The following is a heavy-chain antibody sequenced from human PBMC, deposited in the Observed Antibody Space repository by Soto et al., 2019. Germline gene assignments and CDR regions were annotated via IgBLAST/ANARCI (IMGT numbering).Heavy chain of an antibody. Sequence: SETLSLTYTVSGGSISSYYWSWIRQPPGEGLEWIGYIYYSGSTNYNPSLKRRVTISVDTSKNQFSLKLSSVTAADTAVYYCARVVSGYCSSTSCPGTYGMDVWGQGTTVTVSS. J-gene: IGHJ6*02. CDR3: ARVVSGYCSSTSCPGTYGMDV. CDR1: GGSISSYY. CDR2: IYYSGST. V-gene: IGHV4-59*01. D-gene: IGHD2-2*03.